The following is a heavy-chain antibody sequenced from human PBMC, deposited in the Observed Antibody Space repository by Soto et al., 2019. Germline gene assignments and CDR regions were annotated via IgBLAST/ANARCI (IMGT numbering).Heavy chain of an antibody. CDR1: GGSFSDYF. V-gene: IGHV4-34*01. CDR3: AGREFASSSFHYYYAVDV. J-gene: IGHJ6*02. Sequence: SETLSLTCAVYGGSFSDYFWTWIRQPPGKGLEWIGEINHSGSTNFNPSLKSRVAISADTSRNQFSLRVTSVTAADTAVYYCAGREFASSSFHYYYAVDVWGQGTTVTVSS. D-gene: IGHD6-6*01. CDR2: INHSGST.